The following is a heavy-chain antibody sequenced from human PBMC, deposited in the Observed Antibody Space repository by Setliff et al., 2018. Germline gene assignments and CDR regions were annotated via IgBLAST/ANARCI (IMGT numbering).Heavy chain of an antibody. J-gene: IGHJ4*02. CDR1: GGSMSSYY. D-gene: IGHD6-6*01. V-gene: IGHV4-59*12. CDR3: ARGRNVAARLFDS. CDR2: IYHSGNT. Sequence: SETLSLTCTVSGGSMSSYYWSWVRQPPGKGLEWIGYIYHSGNTNYNPSLKSRVIISVDTSKNQFSLNLSSATATDTAVYFCARGRNVAARLFDSWGQGTLVTVSS.